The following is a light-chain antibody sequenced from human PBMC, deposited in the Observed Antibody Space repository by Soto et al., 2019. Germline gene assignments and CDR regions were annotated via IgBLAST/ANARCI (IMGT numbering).Light chain of an antibody. CDR1: QSVLYSSNNRNY. Sequence: DIVMTQFPDSLAVSLGERATINCKSSQSVLYSSNNRNYLAWYQHKPGQPPKLLIYWASTRESGVPDRFSGSGSGTDFTLTISSQQAEDVAVYYCQQYNSTPLTFGQVTKVEIK. V-gene: IGKV4-1*01. CDR2: WAS. J-gene: IGKJ1*01. CDR3: QQYNSTPLT.